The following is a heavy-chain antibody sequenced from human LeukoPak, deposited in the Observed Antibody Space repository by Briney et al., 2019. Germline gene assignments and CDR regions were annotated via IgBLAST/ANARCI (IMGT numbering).Heavy chain of an antibody. CDR3: AKDKEQWLVSGAFDI. D-gene: IGHD6-19*01. CDR1: GFTFSSYA. Sequence: GGSLRLSCAASGFTFSSYAMSWVRQAPGKGLEWVSSISSSSYIYYADSVKGRFTISRDNAKNSLYLQMNSLRAEDTALYYCAKDKEQWLVSGAFDIWGQGTMVTVSS. CDR2: ISSSSYI. J-gene: IGHJ3*02. V-gene: IGHV3-21*04.